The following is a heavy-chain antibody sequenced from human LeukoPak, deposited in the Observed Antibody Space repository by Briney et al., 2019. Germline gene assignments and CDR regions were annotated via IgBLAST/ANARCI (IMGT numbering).Heavy chain of an antibody. CDR3: ARGTSTAPGIDY. V-gene: IGHV3-74*01. CDR2: INSDGSGV. CDR1: GFDFATYW. D-gene: IGHD6-13*01. J-gene: IGHJ4*02. Sequence: PGGFLRLSCAASGFDFATYWMFWVRQAPGKGLVWVAQINSDGSGVTYGDSAKGRFSISRDNAKNTLFLYMSGLRAEDTAVYYCARGTSTAPGIDYWGQGTLVAVSS.